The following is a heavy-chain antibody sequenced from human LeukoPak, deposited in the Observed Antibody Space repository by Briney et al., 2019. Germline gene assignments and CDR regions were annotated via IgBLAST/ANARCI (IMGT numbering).Heavy chain of an antibody. V-gene: IGHV3-7*01. CDR3: AELGITMIGGV. J-gene: IGHJ6*04. CDR2: IRQDGSQK. Sequence: GGSLRLSCAASGFTFSSYWMSWVRQAPGKGLEWVATIRQDGSQKYYVDSVKGRFTISRDNAKNSLYLQMNSLRAEDTAVYYCAELGITMIGGVWGKGTTVTISS. CDR1: GFTFSSYW. D-gene: IGHD3-10*02.